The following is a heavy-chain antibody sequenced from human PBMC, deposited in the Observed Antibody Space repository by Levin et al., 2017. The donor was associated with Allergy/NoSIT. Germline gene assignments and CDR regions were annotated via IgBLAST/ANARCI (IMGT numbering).Heavy chain of an antibody. J-gene: IGHJ1*01. CDR2: IRSNAYGGTT. V-gene: IGHV3-49*04. CDR1: GFTFDNFA. CDR3: TRVYCSSTSCYAVFFQH. D-gene: IGHD2-2*01. Sequence: PGGSLRLSCTVSGFTFDNFALTWVRQAPGKGLEWVGFIRSNAYGGTTEYAASVKGRFTISKDDSRSIAYLQMNTLKADDTAIYYCTRVYCSSTSCYAVFFQHWGQGTLVTVSS.